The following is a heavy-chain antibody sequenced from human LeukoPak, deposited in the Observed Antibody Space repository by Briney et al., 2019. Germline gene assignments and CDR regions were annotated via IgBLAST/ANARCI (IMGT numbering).Heavy chain of an antibody. D-gene: IGHD3-22*01. CDR3: AREGDSSVWGGVDY. CDR1: GFTFSSYW. CDR2: INSDGSST. V-gene: IGHV3-74*01. J-gene: IGHJ4*02. Sequence: GGSLRLSCAASGFTFSSYWMHWVRQAPGKGLVWVSRINSDGSSTSYADSVKGRFTISRDNAKNTLYLQMNSLRAEDTAVYYCAREGDSSVWGGVDYWGQGTLVTVSS.